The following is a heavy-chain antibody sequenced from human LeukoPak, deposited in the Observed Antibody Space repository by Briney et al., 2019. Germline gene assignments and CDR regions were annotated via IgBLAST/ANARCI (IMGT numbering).Heavy chain of an antibody. Sequence: GASVKLSCTASGYTFSSYTLSWLRQAPGQGLEWMGWINTYTGTPTYAQGFTGRFVFSLDSSVSTAYLQISGLKAEDIAVYYCARQYSGFDSLYFDSWGQGTLVTVSS. J-gene: IGHJ4*02. V-gene: IGHV7-4-1*02. CDR3: ARQYSGFDSLYFDS. D-gene: IGHD5-12*01. CDR1: GYTFSSYT. CDR2: INTYTGTP.